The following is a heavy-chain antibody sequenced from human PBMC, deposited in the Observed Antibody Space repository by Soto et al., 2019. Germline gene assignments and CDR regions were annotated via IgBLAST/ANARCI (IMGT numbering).Heavy chain of an antibody. J-gene: IGHJ4*02. CDR2: ISGGAEGA. CDR1: GFTFSSHA. D-gene: IGHD2-15*01. V-gene: IGHV3-23*01. CDR3: ARDLWWYLH. Sequence: EVQLLESGGGLVQPGGALRLSCEASGFTFSSHARSWVRQAPGKGLEWLSSISGGAEGAYYADSVKGRFTISRDNSKNTLYLQMNSLRAEDTAVYYCARDLWWYLHWGQGTLVTVSS.